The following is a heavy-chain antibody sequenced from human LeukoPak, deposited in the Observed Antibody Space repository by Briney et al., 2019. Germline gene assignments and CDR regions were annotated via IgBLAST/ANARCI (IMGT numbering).Heavy chain of an antibody. Sequence: GGSLRLSCAASGFTFSNAWMSWVRQAPGKGLEWVDRIKSKTDGGTTDYAAPVKGRFTISRDDSKNTLYLQMNSLKTEDTAVYYCTTEYWDFWSGREVDYWGQGTLVTVSS. D-gene: IGHD3-3*01. CDR3: TTEYWDFWSGREVDY. CDR1: GFTFSNAW. V-gene: IGHV3-15*01. J-gene: IGHJ4*02. CDR2: IKSKTDGGTT.